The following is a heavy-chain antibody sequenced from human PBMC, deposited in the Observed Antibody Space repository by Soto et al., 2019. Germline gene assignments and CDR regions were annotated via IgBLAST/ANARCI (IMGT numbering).Heavy chain of an antibody. CDR2: IRSKGYGGTT. V-gene: IGHV3-49*03. CDR1: GFTFGDFG. J-gene: IGHJ6*02. D-gene: IGHD6-6*01. CDR3: AREDVAGRPPPYYYHGLDV. Sequence: GGSLRLSCTGSGFTFGDFGMSWFRQAPGKGLEWLSFIRSKGYGGTTESAASVRGRFITSRDDSKSIAYLQMNSLKTEDTAVYYCAREDVAGRPPPYYYHGLDVWGRGTTVTVSS.